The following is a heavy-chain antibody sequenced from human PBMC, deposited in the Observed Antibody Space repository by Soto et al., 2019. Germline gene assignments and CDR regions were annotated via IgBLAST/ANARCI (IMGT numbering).Heavy chain of an antibody. V-gene: IGHV3-30-3*01. J-gene: IGHJ2*01. CDR1: GFAFSTHA. CDR3: ARPLWRNDYNWGYFDL. D-gene: IGHD4-4*01. Sequence: GGSLRLSCAASGFAFSTHAMNWVRQAPGKGLAWIASITPNGDNTYYADSVKGRFTISRDNSKNTLYLQMNSLRAEDTAVYYCARPLWRNDYNWGYFDLWGRGTLVTVSS. CDR2: ITPNGDNT.